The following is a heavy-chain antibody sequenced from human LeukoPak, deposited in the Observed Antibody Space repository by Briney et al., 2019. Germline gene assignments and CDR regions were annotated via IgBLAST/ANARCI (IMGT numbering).Heavy chain of an antibody. Sequence: PGGSLRLSCAASGFTFSSYWMSWVRQAPGKGLEWVANIKQDGSEKYYVDSVKGRFTISRDNAKNSLYLQMNSLRAEDTAVYYCARDPESIVGATTEDVWGQGTTVTVSS. CDR3: ARDPESIVGATTEDV. CDR2: IKQDGSEK. D-gene: IGHD1-26*01. J-gene: IGHJ6*02. V-gene: IGHV3-7*01. CDR1: GFTFSSYW.